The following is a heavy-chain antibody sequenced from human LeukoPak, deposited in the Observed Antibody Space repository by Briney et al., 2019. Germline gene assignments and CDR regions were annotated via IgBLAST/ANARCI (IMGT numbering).Heavy chain of an antibody. CDR2: ITTSGGST. D-gene: IGHD6-19*01. J-gene: IGHJ4*02. Sequence: GGSLRLSCAASGFTFSTYAMSWVRQAPGKGLEWVSAITTSGGSTYYVDSVKGRFTISRDNSKNTLYLEMNSLRAEDTAVYYCAKSRTAAVAGGFDYWGQGTLVTVSS. V-gene: IGHV3-23*01. CDR1: GFTFSTYA. CDR3: AKSRTAAVAGGFDY.